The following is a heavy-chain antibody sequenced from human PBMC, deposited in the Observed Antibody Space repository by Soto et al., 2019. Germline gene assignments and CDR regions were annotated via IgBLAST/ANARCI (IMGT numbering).Heavy chain of an antibody. CDR2: INPNSGGT. Sequence: ASVKVSCKASGYTFTGYYMHWVRQAPGQGLEWMGWINPNSGGTNYAQKFQGRVTMTRDTSISTAYMELSRLRSDDTAVYYCARAGPLELAYYYYYMDVWGKGTTVTVSS. CDR3: ARAGPLELAYYYYYMDV. V-gene: IGHV1-2*02. CDR1: GYTFTGYY. J-gene: IGHJ6*03. D-gene: IGHD1-7*01.